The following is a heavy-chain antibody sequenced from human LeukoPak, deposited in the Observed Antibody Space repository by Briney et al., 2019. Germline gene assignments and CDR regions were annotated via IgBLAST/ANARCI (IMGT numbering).Heavy chain of an antibody. V-gene: IGHV3-33*01. CDR3: ARERRDGHNTYFDY. J-gene: IGHJ4*01. CDR2: IWYDGSNK. D-gene: IGHD5-24*01. CDR1: GFTFSSYG. Sequence: GRSLRLSCAASGFTFSSYGMHWVRQAPGKGLEWVAVIWYDGSNKYYADSVKGRFTISRDNSKNALYLQMNSLRAEDTAVYYCARERRDGHNTYFDYWSHGTLVTVSS.